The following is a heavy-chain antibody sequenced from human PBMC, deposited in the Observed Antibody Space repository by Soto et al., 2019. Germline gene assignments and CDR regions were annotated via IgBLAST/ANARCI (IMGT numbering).Heavy chain of an antibody. J-gene: IGHJ6*02. V-gene: IGHV3-23*01. D-gene: IGHD5-18*01. CDR1: GFTFTSYA. CDR3: AKDLRGYSYGYRHPYYYYYYGMDV. CDR2: ISGSGGIT. Sequence: GGSLRLSCAASGFTFTSYAMNWVRQAPGKGLEWVSAISGSGGITYYADSVKGRFTISRDNSKNTLYLQMNSLRAEDTAVYYCAKDLRGYSYGYRHPYYYYYYGMDVWGQGTTVTVSS.